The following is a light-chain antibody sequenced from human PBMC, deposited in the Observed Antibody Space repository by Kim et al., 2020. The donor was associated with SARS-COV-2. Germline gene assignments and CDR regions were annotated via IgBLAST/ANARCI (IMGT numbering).Light chain of an antibody. V-gene: IGLV3-21*03. Sequence: ARGKTARITCGGNNIEGRNVHWYQQKPGQAPVLVVYDDSDRPSGIPERFSGSNSGNTATLTISRVEAGDEADYYCQVWDSTSDHVVFGGGTQLTVL. J-gene: IGLJ2*01. CDR2: DDS. CDR1: NIEGRN. CDR3: QVWDSTSDHVV.